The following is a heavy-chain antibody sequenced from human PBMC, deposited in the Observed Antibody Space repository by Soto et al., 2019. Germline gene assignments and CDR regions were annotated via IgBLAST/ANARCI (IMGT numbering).Heavy chain of an antibody. J-gene: IGHJ4*02. D-gene: IGHD6-13*01. V-gene: IGHV1-3*01. CDR1: GYTFSSYT. CDR3: ASLYSSSWYYFDY. CDR2: INAGNGDT. Sequence: ASVKVSCKASGYTFSSYTMHWVRQAPGQRLEWMGWINAGNGDTKYSQNFQGRVTITADKSTSTAYMELSSLRSEDTAVYYCASLYSSSWYYFDYWGQGTLVTVSS.